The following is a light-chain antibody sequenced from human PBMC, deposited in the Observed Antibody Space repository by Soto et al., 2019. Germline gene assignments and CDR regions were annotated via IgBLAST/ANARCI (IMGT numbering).Light chain of an antibody. V-gene: IGKV2-28*01. CDR1: QSLLHSNGYNY. CDR3: IQARQTPQT. Sequence: DIVMTQSPLSLPVTPGEPASISCRSSQSLLHSNGYNYLDWYLQKPGQSPQLLIYLGSNRDSGVPDRFSGSGSGTDFTLKISRVEAEDVGVYYCIQARQTPQTFGQVTKLEIK. CDR2: LGS. J-gene: IGKJ2*01.